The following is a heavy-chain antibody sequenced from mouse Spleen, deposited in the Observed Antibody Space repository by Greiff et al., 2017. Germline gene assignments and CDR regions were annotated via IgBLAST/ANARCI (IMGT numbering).Heavy chain of an antibody. J-gene: IGHJ3*01. Sequence: EVKLMESGGGLVKPGGSLKLSCAASGFTFSSYAMSWVRQTPEKRLEWVATISSGGSYTYYPDSVKGRFTISRDNAKNTLYLQMSSLRSEDTAMYYCARDYGTPFAYWGQGTLVTVSA. CDR2: ISSGGSYT. D-gene: IGHD1-1*01. V-gene: IGHV5-9-1*01. CDR1: GFTFSSYA. CDR3: ARDYGTPFAY.